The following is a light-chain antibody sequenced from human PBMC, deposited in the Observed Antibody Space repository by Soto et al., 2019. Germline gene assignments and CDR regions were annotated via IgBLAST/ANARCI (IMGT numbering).Light chain of an antibody. CDR2: DNN. V-gene: IGLV1-44*01. CDR3: AAWDDSLNGYVV. J-gene: IGLJ2*01. Sequence: QSVLTQPPSASGTPGQRVTISCSGSSSNIGTHTVNWYQQLPGTAPKLLIYDNNQRPSGVPDRFSGSKSGTSASLAISGLQSEDEADYYGAAWDDSLNGYVVFGGGTKLTVL. CDR1: SSNIGTHT.